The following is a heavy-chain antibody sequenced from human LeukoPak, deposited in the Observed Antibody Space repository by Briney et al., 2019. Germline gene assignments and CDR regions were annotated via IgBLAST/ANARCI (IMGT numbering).Heavy chain of an antibody. CDR3: ARSDPPPPEYDSRAAGSDDAFDI. V-gene: IGHV1-2*04. CDR2: INPNSGGT. J-gene: IGHJ3*02. Sequence: ASVKVSCKASGYTFTGYYMHWVRQAPGQGLEWMGWINPNSGGTNYAQKFQGWVTMTRDTSISTAYMELSRLRSDDTAVYYCARSDPPPPEYDSRAAGSDDAFDIWGQGTMVTVSS. CDR1: GYTFTGYY. D-gene: IGHD3-22*01.